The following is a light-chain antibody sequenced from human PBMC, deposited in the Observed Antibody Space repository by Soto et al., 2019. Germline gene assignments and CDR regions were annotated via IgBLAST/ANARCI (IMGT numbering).Light chain of an antibody. V-gene: IGLV2-14*01. CDR2: EVT. Sequence: QSALTQPASVSGSPGQSITISCIGTSGDLGGYNYVSWYQPHPGKVPKLIIYEVTDRPSEISTRFSGSKSGNTASLTISGLQDEDEADYYCSSYSSINIVVFGGGTKVTVL. CDR3: SSYSSINIVV. J-gene: IGLJ2*01. CDR1: SGDLGGYNY.